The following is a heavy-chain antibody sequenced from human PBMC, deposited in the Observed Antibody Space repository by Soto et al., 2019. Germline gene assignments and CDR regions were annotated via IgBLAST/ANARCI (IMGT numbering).Heavy chain of an antibody. CDR1: GFTFSSYG. Sequence: HPGGSLRLSCAASGFTFSSYGMHWVRQAPGKGLEWVAVISYDGSNKYYADSVKGRFTISRDNSKNTLYLQMNSLRAEDTAVYYCAKLSIEMATKKYFDYWGQGTLVTVSS. CDR3: AKLSIEMATKKYFDY. J-gene: IGHJ4*02. CDR2: ISYDGSNK. V-gene: IGHV3-30*18. D-gene: IGHD5-12*01.